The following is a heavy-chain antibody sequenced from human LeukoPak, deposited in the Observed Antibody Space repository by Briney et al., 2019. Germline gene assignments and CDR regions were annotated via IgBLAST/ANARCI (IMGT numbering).Heavy chain of an antibody. D-gene: IGHD6-13*01. CDR1: GGSISSSSYY. CDR2: IYYSGRT. V-gene: IGHV4-39*01. J-gene: IGHJ4*02. CDR3: ARHVSTGSSCDY. Sequence: SDALSLTCTVSGGSISSSSYYWGWIRQPPGKGLEWIGCIYYSGRTYYNPSLKSRVTIYVDTSKNQFSLKLSSGTAADTAVYYWARHVSTGSSCDYWGQGTLVTVSS.